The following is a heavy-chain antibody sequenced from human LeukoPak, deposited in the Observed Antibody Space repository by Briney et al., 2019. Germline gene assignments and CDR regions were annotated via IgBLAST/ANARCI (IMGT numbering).Heavy chain of an antibody. CDR3: ARVGDSSSWYRNYYYMDV. CDR1: GYTFTSYD. D-gene: IGHD6-13*01. J-gene: IGHJ6*03. Sequence: ASVKVSCTASGYTFTSYDINWVRQATGQGLKWMGWMSPNSGNTGYAQKFQGRVTITRNTSISTAYMELSSLRSEDTAVYYCARVGDSSSWYRNYYYMDVWGKGTTVTVSS. V-gene: IGHV1-8*03. CDR2: MSPNSGNT.